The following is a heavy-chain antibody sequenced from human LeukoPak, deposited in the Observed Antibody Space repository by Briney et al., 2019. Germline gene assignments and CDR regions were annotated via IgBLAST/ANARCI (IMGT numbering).Heavy chain of an antibody. CDR3: ARDREDQPLPNDAFDI. CDR2: IIPIFGTA. D-gene: IGHD2-2*01. CDR1: GGTFSSYA. V-gene: IGHV1-69*13. Sequence: GASVKVSCKASGGTFSSYAISWVRQAPGQGLEWMGGIIPIFGTANYAQKFQGRVTITADESTSTAYMELSSLRSEDTAVYYCARDREDQPLPNDAFDIWGQGTMVTVSS. J-gene: IGHJ3*02.